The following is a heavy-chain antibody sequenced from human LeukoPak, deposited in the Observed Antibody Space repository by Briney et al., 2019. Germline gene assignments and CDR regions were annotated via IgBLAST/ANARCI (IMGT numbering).Heavy chain of an antibody. J-gene: IGHJ4*02. CDR1: GGPISSYY. CDR2: IYYTGAT. CDR3: ARAGYSYGTGYYFDY. Sequence: PSETLSLTCTVSGGPISSYYWSWIRLPPGKGLEWIGYIYYTGATYYNPSLKSRVTISLDTSKNQFSLKLSPVTAADAAVYYCARAGYSYGTGYYFDYWGQGALVTVSS. V-gene: IGHV4-59*01. D-gene: IGHD5-18*01.